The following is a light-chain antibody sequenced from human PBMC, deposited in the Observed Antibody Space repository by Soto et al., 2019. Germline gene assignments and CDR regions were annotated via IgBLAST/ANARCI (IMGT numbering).Light chain of an antibody. CDR3: QSHDSSLSGSV. J-gene: IGLJ2*01. V-gene: IGLV1-40*01. CDR2: GNS. CDR1: SSNIGAGYD. Sequence: QSVLTQPPSVSGAPGQRVTISCTGGSSNIGAGYDVHWYQQLPGTAPKLLIYGNSNRPSGVPDRFSGSKSGTSASLAITGLQAEDEADYYCQSHDSSLSGSVFGGGTQLTVL.